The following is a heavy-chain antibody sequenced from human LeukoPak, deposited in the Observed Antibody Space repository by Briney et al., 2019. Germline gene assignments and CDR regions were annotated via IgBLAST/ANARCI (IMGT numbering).Heavy chain of an antibody. CDR1: GDSVNDYY. D-gene: IGHD3-10*01. Sequence: SETLFLTCTVSGDSVNDYYWNWIRQPPGKGLEWIGYIYYSGSTDYNPSLKSRVTMSVDTSKNQFSLKLNSVTAADTAVYYCARRGARGSSAFDVWGQGTMVIVSA. CDR3: ARRGARGSSAFDV. CDR2: IYYSGST. J-gene: IGHJ3*01. V-gene: IGHV4-59*02.